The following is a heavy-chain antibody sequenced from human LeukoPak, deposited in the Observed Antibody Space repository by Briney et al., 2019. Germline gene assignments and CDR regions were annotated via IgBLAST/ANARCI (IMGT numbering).Heavy chain of an antibody. D-gene: IGHD4-11*01. Sequence: SVKVSCKASGGTFSSYAISWVRQAPGQGLEWVGGIIPIFGTANYAQKFQGRVTITTDESTSTAYMELSSLRSEDTAVYYCARGVYSRESYYYYMDVWGKGTTVTVSS. J-gene: IGHJ6*03. CDR2: IIPIFGTA. V-gene: IGHV1-69*05. CDR1: GGTFSSYA. CDR3: ARGVYSRESYYYYMDV.